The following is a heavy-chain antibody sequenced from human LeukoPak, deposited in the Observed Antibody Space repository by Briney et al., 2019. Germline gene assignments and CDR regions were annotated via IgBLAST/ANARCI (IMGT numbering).Heavy chain of an antibody. V-gene: IGHV3-53*01. Sequence: GGSLRLSCAASGFTVSSNYMSWVRQAPGKGLEWVSVIYSGGSTYYADSVKGRFTISRDNSKNTLYLQMNSLRAEDTAVYYCARGPFYSSSWYTALSFDYWGQGTLVTVSS. CDR3: ARGPFYSSSWYTALSFDY. J-gene: IGHJ4*02. CDR1: GFTVSSNY. CDR2: IYSGGST. D-gene: IGHD6-13*01.